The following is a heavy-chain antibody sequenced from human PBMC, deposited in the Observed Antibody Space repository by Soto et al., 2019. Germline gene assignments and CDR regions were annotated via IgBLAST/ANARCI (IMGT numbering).Heavy chain of an antibody. J-gene: IGHJ5*02. Sequence: ASVKVSCKASGYTFTSYGITWVRQAPGQGLQWMGWITYTGDTSYAQKFQGRVSMTTDTSTSTAYMELRSLRSDDTAVYYCAKELRYFDWLSNWFDPGGQGTLVTSP. V-gene: IGHV1-18*01. CDR1: GYTFTSYG. CDR3: AKELRYFDWLSNWFDP. D-gene: IGHD3-9*01. CDR2: ITYTGDT.